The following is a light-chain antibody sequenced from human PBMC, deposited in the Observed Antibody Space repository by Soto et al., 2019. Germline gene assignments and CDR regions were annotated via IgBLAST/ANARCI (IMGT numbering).Light chain of an antibody. CDR3: QQTYSSPPYT. CDR1: LSISSY. J-gene: IGKJ2*01. CDR2: AAS. Sequence: DVQMTQSPSSLSASVGDRVTITCRASLSISSYLNWYQVVPGIPPRLLIYAASTLQSGVPSRFSGSGSGTDFTLTISSLQPDDFATYYCQQTYSSPPYTFGQGTNLEIK. V-gene: IGKV1-39*01.